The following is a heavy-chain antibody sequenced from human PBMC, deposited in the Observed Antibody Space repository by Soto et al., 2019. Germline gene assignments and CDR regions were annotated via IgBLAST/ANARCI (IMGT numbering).Heavy chain of an antibody. D-gene: IGHD6-13*01. CDR2: ISGSGGST. CDR1: GFNFSSYS. V-gene: IGHV3-23*01. Sequence: GWSLILSYAASGFNFSSYSMSWVRQAQGKGLAWVSAISGSGGSTYYADSVKGRFTISRDNSKNTLYLQMNSLRAEDTAVYYCAKSPEAAGNGYYYYYGMDAWGQGTTVTVSS. CDR3: AKSPEAAGNGYYYYYGMDA. J-gene: IGHJ6*02.